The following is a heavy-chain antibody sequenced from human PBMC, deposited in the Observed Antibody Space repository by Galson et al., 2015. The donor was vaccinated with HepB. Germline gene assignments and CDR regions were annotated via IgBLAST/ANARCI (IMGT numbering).Heavy chain of an antibody. Sequence: SVKVSCKASGYTFTSYGISWVRQAPGQGLEWMGWISAYNGNTNYAQKPQGRVTMTTDTSTSTAYMELRSLRSDDTAVYYCARNGGYYDSSGYYYLGWFDPWGQGTLVTVSS. V-gene: IGHV1-18*01. D-gene: IGHD3-22*01. J-gene: IGHJ5*02. CDR1: GYTFTSYG. CDR3: ARNGGYYDSSGYYYLGWFDP. CDR2: ISAYNGNT.